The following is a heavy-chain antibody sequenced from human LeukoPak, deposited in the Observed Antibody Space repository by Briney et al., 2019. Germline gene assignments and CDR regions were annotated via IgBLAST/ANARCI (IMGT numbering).Heavy chain of an antibody. V-gene: IGHV1-69*13. CDR2: IIPIFGTA. CDR1: GGTFSSYA. J-gene: IGHJ4*02. Sequence: ASVKASCKASGGTFSSYAISWVRQAPGQGLEWMGGIIPIFGTANYAQKFQGRVTITADESTSTAYMELSSLRSEDTAVYYCARGGYYYDSSGYLDWGQGTLVTVSS. D-gene: IGHD3-22*01. CDR3: ARGGYYYDSSGYLD.